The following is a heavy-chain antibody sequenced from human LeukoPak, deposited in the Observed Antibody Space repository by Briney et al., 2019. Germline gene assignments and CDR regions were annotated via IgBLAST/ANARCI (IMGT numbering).Heavy chain of an antibody. CDR2: ISSSSSYI. J-gene: IGHJ4*02. D-gene: IGHD3-22*01. Sequence: GGSLRLSCAASGFTFSSYSMNWVRQAPGKGLEWVSSISSSSSYIYYADSVKGRFTISRDNAKNSLYLQMNSLRAEDTAVYYCARTRGSGYYSGFGYWGQGTLVTVSS. V-gene: IGHV3-21*01. CDR1: GFTFSSYS. CDR3: ARTRGSGYYSGFGY.